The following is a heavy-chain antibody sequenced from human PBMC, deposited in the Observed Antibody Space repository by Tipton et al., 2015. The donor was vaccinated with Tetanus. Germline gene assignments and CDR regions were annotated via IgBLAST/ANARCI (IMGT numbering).Heavy chain of an antibody. CDR3: ARDQGGGRVVRLNWFDP. Sequence: LRLSCTVSGASISSGGYFWNWIRHHPGKGLEWIGYIYYSGDTFYNPSLRGRLSMSVDTSKNQFSLKLDSVTAADTAIYYCARDQGGGRVVRLNWFDPWGPGILVTVSS. CDR1: GASISSGGYF. V-gene: IGHV4-31*02. J-gene: IGHJ5*02. CDR2: IYYSGDT. D-gene: IGHD6-6*01.